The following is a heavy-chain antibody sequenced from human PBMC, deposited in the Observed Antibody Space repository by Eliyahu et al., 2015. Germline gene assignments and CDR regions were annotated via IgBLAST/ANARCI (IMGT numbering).Heavy chain of an antibody. CDR3: ASGYCSXTRCYAGFDY. J-gene: IGHJ4*02. CDR1: GGXITAYY. V-gene: IGHV4-59*01. CDR2: MSYTGNT. D-gene: IGHD2-2*03. Sequence: QVQLQESGPGLVKPSETLSLTCTVSGGXITAYYWSWIRXPPGKGXEGIGFMSYTGNTDHNPSLKSRVTISVDASKNQFSLRLNSVTAADTAVYYCASGYCSXTRCYAGFDYWGPGTLVTVSS.